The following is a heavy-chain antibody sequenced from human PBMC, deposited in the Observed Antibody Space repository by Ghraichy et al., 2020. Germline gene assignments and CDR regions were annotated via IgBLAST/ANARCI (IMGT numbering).Heavy chain of an antibody. CDR1: GFTFSSYW. CDR2: INSDGSST. CDR3: ARETPTTVTAHFDY. D-gene: IGHD4-17*01. Sequence: GGSLRLSCAASGFTFSSYWMHWVRQAPGKGLVWVSRINSDGSSTSYADSVKGRFTISRDNAKNTLYLQMNSLRAEDTAVYYCARETPTTVTAHFDYWGQGTLVTVSS. V-gene: IGHV3-74*01. J-gene: IGHJ4*02.